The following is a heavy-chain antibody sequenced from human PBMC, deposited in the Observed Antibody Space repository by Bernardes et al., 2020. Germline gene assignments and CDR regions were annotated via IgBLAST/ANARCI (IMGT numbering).Heavy chain of an antibody. V-gene: IGHV3-7*03. Sequence: GGTLRLSCAASGFTFSSCWMSWVRQAPGKGLEWVANIKQDGSEKYYVDSVKGRFTISRDNAKNSLYLQMNSLRAEDTAVYYCARGRDLLWFGELSRDYWGQGTLVTVSS. CDR3: ARGRDLLWFGELSRDY. CDR1: GFTFSSCW. J-gene: IGHJ4*02. D-gene: IGHD3-10*01. CDR2: IKQDGSEK.